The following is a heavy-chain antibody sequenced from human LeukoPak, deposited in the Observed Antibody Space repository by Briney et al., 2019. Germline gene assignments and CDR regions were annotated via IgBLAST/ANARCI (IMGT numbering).Heavy chain of an antibody. CDR2: IYYSGST. CDR3: ARRPSTHYYFDY. D-gene: IGHD3-3*02. V-gene: IGHV4-59*08. CDR1: GGSISSYY. Sequence: PSETLSLTCTVSGGSISSYYWSWIRQPPGKGLEWIGYIYYSGSTNYNPSLKSRVTISVDTSKNQFTLKLSSVTAADTAVYYCARRPSTHYYFDYWGQGTLVTVSS. J-gene: IGHJ4*02.